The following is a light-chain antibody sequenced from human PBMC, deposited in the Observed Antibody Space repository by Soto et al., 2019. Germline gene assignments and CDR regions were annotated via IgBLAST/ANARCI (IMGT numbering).Light chain of an antibody. CDR2: EVS. V-gene: IGLV2-8*01. CDR3: SSYAGSNNLV. CDR1: SSDVGGYNY. Sequence: QSALTQPPSASGSPGQSVTNSCTGTSSDVGGYNYVSWYQQHPGKAPKLMIYEVSERPSGVSDRFSGSKSGNTASLTVSGLQADDEADYYCSSYAGSNNLVFGGGTKLTVL. J-gene: IGLJ3*02.